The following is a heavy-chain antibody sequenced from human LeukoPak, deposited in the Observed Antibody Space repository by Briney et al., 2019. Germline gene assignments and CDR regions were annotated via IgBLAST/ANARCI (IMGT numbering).Heavy chain of an antibody. CDR3: ARGRRNYYGSGSYLDY. Sequence: ETLSLTYAVYGGSFSGYYWSWIRQPPGKGLEWIGEINHSGSTNYNPSLKSRVTISVDTSKNQFSLKLSSVTAADTAVYYCARGRRNYYGSGSYLDYWGQGTLVTVSS. CDR1: GGSFSGYY. D-gene: IGHD3-10*01. J-gene: IGHJ4*02. V-gene: IGHV4-34*01. CDR2: INHSGST.